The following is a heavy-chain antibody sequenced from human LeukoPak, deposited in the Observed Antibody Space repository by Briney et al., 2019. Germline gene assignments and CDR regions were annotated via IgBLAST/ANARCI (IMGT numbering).Heavy chain of an antibody. Sequence: PSQTLSLTCTVSGGSISSGSYYWSWIRQPAGKGLEWIGRIYTSGSTNYNPSLKSRVTISVDTSKNQFSLKLSSVTAADTAVYYCARTYDSSGYSFDYWGQGTLVTVSS. CDR3: ARTYDSSGYSFDY. D-gene: IGHD3-22*01. J-gene: IGHJ4*02. V-gene: IGHV4-61*02. CDR2: IYTSGST. CDR1: GGSISSGSYY.